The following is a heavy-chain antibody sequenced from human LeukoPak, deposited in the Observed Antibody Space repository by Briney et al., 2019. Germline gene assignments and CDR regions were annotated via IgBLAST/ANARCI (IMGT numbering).Heavy chain of an antibody. J-gene: IGHJ6*03. V-gene: IGHV1-24*01. CDR3: ATGGPSKSDSFYYYYYMDV. Sequence: ASVKVSCKVSGYTLTELSMHWVRQAPGKGLEWMGGLDPEDGETIYAQKFQGRVTMTEDTSTDTAYMELSSLRSEDTAVYYCATGGPSKSDSFYYYYYMDVWGKGTTVTVSS. CDR1: GYTLTELS. CDR2: LDPEDGET. D-gene: IGHD3-22*01.